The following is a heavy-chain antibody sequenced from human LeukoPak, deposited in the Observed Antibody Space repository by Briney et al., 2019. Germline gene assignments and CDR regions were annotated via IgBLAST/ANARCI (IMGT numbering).Heavy chain of an antibody. CDR2: ISSSSSYT. D-gene: IGHD4-17*01. CDR3: ARARGDPYYFDY. J-gene: IGHJ4*02. Sequence: GGSLRLSCAASGFTFSDYYMSWIRQAPGKGLEWVSYISSSSSYTNYTDSVKGRFTIPRDNAKNSLYLQMNSLRAEDTAVYYCARARGDPYYFDYWGQGTLVTVSS. V-gene: IGHV3-11*06. CDR1: GFTFSDYY.